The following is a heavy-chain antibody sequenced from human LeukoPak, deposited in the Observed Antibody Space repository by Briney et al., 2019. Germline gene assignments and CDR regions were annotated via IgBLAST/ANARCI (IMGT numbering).Heavy chain of an antibody. CDR2: IFHSGIT. J-gene: IGHJ4*02. V-gene: IGHV4-38-2*01. CDR3: ARVRSRSPDY. CDR1: GYSISSGYY. Sequence: SETLSLTCVVSGYSISSGYYWGWIRQPPGKGLEWIGSIFHSGITYYIPSLKSRVTISVDTSKNQFSLKLSSVTAADTAVYYCARVRSRSPDYWGQGTLVTVSS.